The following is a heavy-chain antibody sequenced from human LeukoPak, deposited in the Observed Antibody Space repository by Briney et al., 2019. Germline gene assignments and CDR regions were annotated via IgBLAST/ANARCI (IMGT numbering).Heavy chain of an antibody. Sequence: GGSLRLSCAASGFTFSTYAMSWVRQAPGKGLEWVSVIYSGGSTYYADSVKGRFTISRDNSKNTVDLQMNSLRVEDTAVYYCTMRGNTWYDCWGQGTLVTVSS. J-gene: IGHJ4*02. CDR2: IYSGGST. CDR3: TMRGNTWYDC. D-gene: IGHD6-13*01. V-gene: IGHV3-53*01. CDR1: GFTFSTYA.